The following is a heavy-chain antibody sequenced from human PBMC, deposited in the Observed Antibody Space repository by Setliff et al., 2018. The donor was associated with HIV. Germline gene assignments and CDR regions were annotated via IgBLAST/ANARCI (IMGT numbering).Heavy chain of an antibody. D-gene: IGHD5-12*01. Sequence: SSETLSLTCTVSGGSIIINDYYWGWIRQSPGKGLEWIGSIVYSGTTYYNVSLESRVTISVDTSKNQFSLKLSSVTAADTAVYYCVRSGYSGHFDVWGQGTMVT. J-gene: IGHJ3*01. V-gene: IGHV4-39*01. CDR2: IVYSGTT. CDR3: VRSGYSGHFDV. CDR1: GGSIIINDYY.